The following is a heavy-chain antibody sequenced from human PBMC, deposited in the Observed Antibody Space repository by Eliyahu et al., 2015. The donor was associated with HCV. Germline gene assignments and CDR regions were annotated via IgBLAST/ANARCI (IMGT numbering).Heavy chain of an antibody. CDR2: INPXGGST. CDR1: GYTFTSYY. CDR3: ARDSTTVTLYYFDY. V-gene: IGHV1-46*03. Sequence: QVQLVQSGAEVKKPGASVKVSCKASGYTFTSYYXHWXRXAPGXGLEWMGIINPXGGSTSYAQKFQGRVTMTRDTSTSTVYMELSSLRSEDTAVYYCARDSTTVTLYYFDYWGQGTLVTVSS. J-gene: IGHJ4*02. D-gene: IGHD4-17*01.